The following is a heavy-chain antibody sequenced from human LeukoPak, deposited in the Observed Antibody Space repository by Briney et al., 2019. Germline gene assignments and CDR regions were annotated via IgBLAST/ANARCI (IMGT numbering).Heavy chain of an antibody. D-gene: IGHD3-22*01. CDR3: ARNDYYSADY. CDR1: GGSISSGSYY. J-gene: IGHJ4*02. CDR2: IYTSGST. Sequence: SQTLSLTCTVSGGSISSGSYYWSWIRQPAGKGLEWIGRIYTSGSTNYNPSLKSRVTISVDTSKNQFSLKLSSVTAADTAVYHCARNDYYSADYWGQGTLVTVS. V-gene: IGHV4-61*02.